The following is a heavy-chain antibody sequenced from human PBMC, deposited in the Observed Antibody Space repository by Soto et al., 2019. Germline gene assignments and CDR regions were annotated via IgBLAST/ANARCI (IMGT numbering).Heavy chain of an antibody. CDR2: ISSSSSTI. J-gene: IGHJ4*02. D-gene: IGHD1-26*01. Sequence: EVQLVESGGGLVQPGGSLRLSCAASGFTFGSYSMNWVRQAPGKGLEWVSYISSSSSTIYYADSVKGRFTISRDNAKNSLYLQMNSLRDEDTAVYYCARAKAVGAIADYYFDYWGQGTLVTVSS. CDR1: GFTFGSYS. V-gene: IGHV3-48*02. CDR3: ARAKAVGAIADYYFDY.